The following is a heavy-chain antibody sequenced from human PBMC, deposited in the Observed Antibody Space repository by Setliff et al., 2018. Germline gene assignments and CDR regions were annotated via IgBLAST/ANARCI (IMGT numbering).Heavy chain of an antibody. V-gene: IGHV3-21*01. CDR2: ISDSSFHI. Sequence: GGSLRLSCAASGFPFSIYSMHWVRQAPGKGLEWVSSISDSSFHIYYRDSVKGRFTISRDNARNSLYLQMNSLRADDTAVYYCARSAANGGHDPFDIWGQGTMVTVSS. CDR3: ARSAANGGHDPFDI. D-gene: IGHD6-25*01. J-gene: IGHJ3*02. CDR1: GFPFSIYS.